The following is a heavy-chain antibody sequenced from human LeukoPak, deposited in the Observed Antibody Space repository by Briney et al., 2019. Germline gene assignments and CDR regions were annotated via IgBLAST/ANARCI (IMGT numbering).Heavy chain of an antibody. V-gene: IGHV3-7*01. CDR1: GFTFSSYW. J-gene: IGHJ4*02. CDR2: INQDGSEK. CDR3: ARDHHPHYYDSSGYYYGMDY. D-gene: IGHD3-22*01. Sequence: GGSLRLSCAASGFTFSSYWMRWVRQAPGKGLEWVASINQDGSEKYYVDSAKGRFTISRDNAKNSLYLQMNSLRAEDTAVYYCARDHHPHYYDSSGYYYGMDYWGQGTLVTVSS.